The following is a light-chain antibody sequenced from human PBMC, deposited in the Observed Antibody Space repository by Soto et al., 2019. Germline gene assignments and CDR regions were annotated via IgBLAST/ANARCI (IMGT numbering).Light chain of an antibody. CDR2: KAS. Sequence: DIQMTQSPSTLSASVGDRVTITCRASQSISSWLAWYQQKPGKAPKLLIYKASSLESGVPSRFSGIGSGTEFNLTISSLQPDDFATYYCQQYNSYWTFGQGTKVEIK. CDR3: QQYNSYWT. CDR1: QSISSW. J-gene: IGKJ1*01. V-gene: IGKV1-5*03.